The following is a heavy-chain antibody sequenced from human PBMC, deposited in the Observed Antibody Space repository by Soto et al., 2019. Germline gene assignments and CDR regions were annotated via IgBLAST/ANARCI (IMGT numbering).Heavy chain of an antibody. CDR3: ARDLPFRGDFDI. CDR2: IYHAGSP. CDR1: GVSISSSSL. D-gene: IGHD2-21*01. J-gene: IGHJ3*02. Sequence: SESLCLTCAVSGVSISSSSLWTWVRESPGKGLEWIGEIYHAGSPNYNPSFQSRVTISADTSKNHFSLRLTSVTAEDSATYYCARDLPFRGDFDIWGQGTTVTVSS. V-gene: IGHV4-4*02.